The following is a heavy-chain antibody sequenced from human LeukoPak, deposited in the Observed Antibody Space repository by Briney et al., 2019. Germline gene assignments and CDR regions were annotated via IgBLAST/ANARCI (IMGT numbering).Heavy chain of an antibody. D-gene: IGHD2-2*03. Sequence: ASVKVSCKASRYTFTGYYMHWVRQAPGQGLEWMGWINPNSGGTNYAQKFQGRVTMTRDTSISTAYMELSRLRSDDTAVYYCARDSPDGYCSSTSCLPSYGMDVWGQGTTVTVSS. CDR3: ARDSPDGYCSSTSCLPSYGMDV. V-gene: IGHV1-2*02. CDR2: INPNSGGT. CDR1: RYTFTGYY. J-gene: IGHJ6*02.